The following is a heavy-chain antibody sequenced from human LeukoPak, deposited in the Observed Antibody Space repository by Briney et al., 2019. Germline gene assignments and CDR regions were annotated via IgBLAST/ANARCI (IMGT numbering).Heavy chain of an antibody. D-gene: IGHD3-10*01. CDR2: IYTSGST. CDR1: GVSISSYY. CDR3: ARDKKVRGYDGMDV. V-gene: IGHV4-4*07. Sequence: PSETLSLTCTVSGVSISSYYGSWIRQPAGKGLEWIGRIYTSGSTNYNPSLKSRVTMSVDTSKNQFSLKLSSVTAADTAVYYCARDKKVRGYDGMDVWGQGTTVTVSS. J-gene: IGHJ6*02.